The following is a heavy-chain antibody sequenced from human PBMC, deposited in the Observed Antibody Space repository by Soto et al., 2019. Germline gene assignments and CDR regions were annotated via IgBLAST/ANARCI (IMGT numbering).Heavy chain of an antibody. D-gene: IGHD1-26*01. V-gene: IGHV3-30*18. Sequence: QVQLVESGGGVVQPGRSLRLSCAASGFTFSSYGMHWVRQAPGKGLEWVAVISYDGSNKYYADSVKGRFTISRDNSKNTLYLQMNSLRAEDTAVYYCAKDRRSGSRPYYYGMDVWGQGTTVTVSS. J-gene: IGHJ6*02. CDR1: GFTFSSYG. CDR2: ISYDGSNK. CDR3: AKDRRSGSRPYYYGMDV.